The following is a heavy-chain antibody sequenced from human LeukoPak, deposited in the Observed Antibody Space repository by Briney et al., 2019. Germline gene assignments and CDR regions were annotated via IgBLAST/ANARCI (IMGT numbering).Heavy chain of an antibody. Sequence: PTETLSLTCTVSGGSISGYYWNWIRQPAGKGLEWIGRISTSGSTSYNPSLKSRVTMSIDTSKNQFSLKLSSLTAADTAVYYCARYSDYTGFQYWGQGTLVTVSS. CDR1: GGSISGYY. D-gene: IGHD4-11*01. J-gene: IGHJ4*02. CDR2: ISTSGST. CDR3: ARYSDYTGFQY. V-gene: IGHV4-4*07.